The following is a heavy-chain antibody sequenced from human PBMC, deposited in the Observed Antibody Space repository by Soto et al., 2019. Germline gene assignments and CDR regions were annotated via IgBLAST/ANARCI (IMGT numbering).Heavy chain of an antibody. Sequence: ASVKVSCKASGGTFSSYAISWVRQAPGQGLEWMGGITPIFGTANYAQKFQGRVTITADESTSTAYMELSSLRSGDTAVYYCARESSRGAMVRGVVYFDYWGQGTLVTVSS. J-gene: IGHJ4*02. CDR2: ITPIFGTA. D-gene: IGHD3-10*01. V-gene: IGHV1-69*13. CDR1: GGTFSSYA. CDR3: ARESSRGAMVRGVVYFDY.